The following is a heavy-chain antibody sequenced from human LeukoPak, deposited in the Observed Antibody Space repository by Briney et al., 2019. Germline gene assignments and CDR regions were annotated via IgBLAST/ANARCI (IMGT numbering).Heavy chain of an antibody. J-gene: IGHJ6*02. Sequence: SETLSLTCTVSGCSISSYYWSWIRQPAGKGLEWIGRIYTSGSTNYNPSLKSRVTMSVDTSKNQFSLRLSSVNAADTAVDYCAREEVPYYYDSSGYPYYYYYGMDVWGQGTTVTVSS. CDR1: GCSISSYY. CDR2: IYTSGST. CDR3: AREEVPYYYDSSGYPYYYYYGMDV. D-gene: IGHD3-22*01. V-gene: IGHV4-4*07.